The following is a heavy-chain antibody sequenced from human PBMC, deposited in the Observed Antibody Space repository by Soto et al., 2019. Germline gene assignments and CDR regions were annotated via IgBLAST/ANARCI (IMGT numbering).Heavy chain of an antibody. D-gene: IGHD6-6*01. Sequence: SETLSLTCAVYGGSFSGYYWSWIRQPPGKGLEWIGEINHSGSTNYNPSLKSRVTISVDTSKNQFSLKLSSVTAADTAVYYCARTGLGSSSDYWGQGTLVTVSS. CDR1: GGSFSGYY. CDR3: ARTGLGSSSDY. CDR2: INHSGST. J-gene: IGHJ4*02. V-gene: IGHV4-34*01.